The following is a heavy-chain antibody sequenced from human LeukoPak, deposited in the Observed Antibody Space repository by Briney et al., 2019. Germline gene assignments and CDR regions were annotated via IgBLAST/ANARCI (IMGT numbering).Heavy chain of an antibody. CDR3: ARDRNYLFDY. V-gene: IGHV1-18*01. D-gene: IGHD1-7*01. CDR1: GYTFTSNG. CDR2: ISAYRGNT. J-gene: IGHJ4*02. Sequence: ASVKVSCKASGYTFTSNGISWVRQAPGQGLEWMGWISAYRGNTNYAEKLKGRVTMTTDTPTSTAYMELRSLRSDDTAVYYCARDRNYLFDYWGQGTLVTVSS.